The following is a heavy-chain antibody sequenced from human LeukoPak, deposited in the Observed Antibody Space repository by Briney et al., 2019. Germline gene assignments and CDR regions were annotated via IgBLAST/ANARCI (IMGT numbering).Heavy chain of an antibody. J-gene: IGHJ4*02. CDR1: GGPISSYY. Sequence: LSLTCTVSGGPISSYYWSSIRQPPGKGLEWVSYISSSGSKIHYADSVKGRFTISRDNAKNSLYLQMNSLRAEDTAVYYCAREGLYSSSSTFDYWGQGTLVTVSS. D-gene: IGHD6-6*01. CDR2: ISSSGSKI. CDR3: AREGLYSSSSTFDY. V-gene: IGHV3-11*04.